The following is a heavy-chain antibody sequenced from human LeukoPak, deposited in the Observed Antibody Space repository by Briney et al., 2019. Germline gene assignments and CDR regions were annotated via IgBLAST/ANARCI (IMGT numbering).Heavy chain of an antibody. Sequence: ASVKVSCKASGGTFSSYAISWVRQAPGQGLEWMGWINPNSGATNYAQKFQGRVTMTRDTSITTAYMELSWLTSDDTAIFYCARGYTSSYDYWGQGTLVTVSS. CDR3: ARGYTSSYDY. D-gene: IGHD6-13*01. V-gene: IGHV1-2*02. CDR2: INPNSGAT. J-gene: IGHJ4*02. CDR1: GGTFSSYA.